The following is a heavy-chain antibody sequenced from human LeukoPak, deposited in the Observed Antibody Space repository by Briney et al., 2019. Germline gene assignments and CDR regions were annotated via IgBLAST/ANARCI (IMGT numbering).Heavy chain of an antibody. J-gene: IGHJ3*02. V-gene: IGHV1-46*01. Sequence: ASVKVSCKASGYTFTSYYMHWVRQAPGQGLEWMGIINPSGGSTSYAQKFQGRVTMTRDTSTSTVHMELSSLRSEDTAVYYCARDRGGQWERRAFDIWGQGTMVTVSS. CDR3: ARDRGGQWERRAFDI. CDR1: GYTFTSYY. CDR2: INPSGGST. D-gene: IGHD1-26*01.